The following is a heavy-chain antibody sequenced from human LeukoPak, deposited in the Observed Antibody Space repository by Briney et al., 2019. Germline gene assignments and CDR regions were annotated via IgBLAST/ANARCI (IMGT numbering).Heavy chain of an antibody. J-gene: IGHJ3*02. V-gene: IGHV3-7*01. CDR1: GFTFSSYA. CDR2: IKQDESEK. CDR3: GKDKEEMVRAPYAFGI. D-gene: IGHD3-10*01. Sequence: GGSLRLSCAASGFTFSSYAMSWVRQAPGKGLEWVANIKQDESEKYYVDSVKGRFTISRDNAKNSLYLQMNSLRAEDTAVYYCGKDKEEMVRAPYAFGIWGQGTMVTVSS.